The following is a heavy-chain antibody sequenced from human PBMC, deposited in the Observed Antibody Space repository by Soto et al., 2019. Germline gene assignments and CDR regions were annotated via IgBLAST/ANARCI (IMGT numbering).Heavy chain of an antibody. CDR3: AKPNSSGSIHKALAD. V-gene: IGHV3-30*18. CDR1: GFAFSNYA. J-gene: IGHJ4*02. CDR2: ISYDGSDH. Sequence: QVQLLESGGGVVQPGRSPRLSCAASGFAFSNYAMNWVRQAPGKGLEWVAAISYDGSDHYYADSVKGRFTISRDTSKNILYLQMNSLRAEDTAVYYCAKPNSSGSIHKALADWGQGTQVTVSS. D-gene: IGHD1-26*01.